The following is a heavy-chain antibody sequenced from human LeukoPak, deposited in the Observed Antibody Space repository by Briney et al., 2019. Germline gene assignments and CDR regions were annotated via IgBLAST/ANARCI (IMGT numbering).Heavy chain of an antibody. J-gene: IGHJ4*02. CDR2: IYHSGST. CDR1: GGSVSSGSYY. D-gene: IGHD4-17*01. Sequence: PSETLSLTCTVSGGSVSSGSYYWSWIRQPPGKGLEWIGYIYHSGSTNYNPSLKSRVTISVDTSKNQFSLKLSSVTAADTAVYYCARDAAHDYGDYGFDYWGQGTLVTVSS. CDR3: ARDAAHDYGDYGFDY. V-gene: IGHV4-61*01.